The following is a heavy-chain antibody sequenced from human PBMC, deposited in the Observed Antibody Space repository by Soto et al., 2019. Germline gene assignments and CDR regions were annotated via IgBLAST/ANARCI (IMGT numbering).Heavy chain of an antibody. CDR3: ARSTMVRGVITPFYGMDV. CDR1: GYTFTTFA. D-gene: IGHD3-10*01. CDR2: INTGNGNR. V-gene: IGHV1-3*04. J-gene: IGHJ6*02. Sequence: ASVKVSCKASGYTFTTFAMHRVRQAPGQRLEWMGWINTGNGNRKYSQRFQGRVTVTRDTSASTAYMELSSLRSEDTAVYYCARSTMVRGVITPFYGMDVWGQGTTVTVSS.